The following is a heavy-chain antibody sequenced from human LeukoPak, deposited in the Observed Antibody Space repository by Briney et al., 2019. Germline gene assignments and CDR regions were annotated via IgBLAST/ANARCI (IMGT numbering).Heavy chain of an antibody. V-gene: IGHV3-23*01. J-gene: IGHJ4*02. CDR3: AKARESSGGSLLLYY. Sequence: GGSLRLSCAASRFAFSTYAMSWVRQAPGKGLEWVSAISGSGGSTYYADSVKGRFTISRDNSKNTLYLQMNSLRAEDTAVYYCAKARESSGGSLLLYYWGQGTLVTVSS. CDR1: RFAFSTYA. D-gene: IGHD2-15*01. CDR2: ISGSGGST.